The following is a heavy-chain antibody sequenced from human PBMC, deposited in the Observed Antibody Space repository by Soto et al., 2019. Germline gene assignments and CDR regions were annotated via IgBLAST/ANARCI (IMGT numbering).Heavy chain of an antibody. CDR3: ARETVAAAGEYYYYYYGMDV. J-gene: IGHJ6*02. CDR2: ISSSSSYI. V-gene: IGHV3-21*01. Sequence: GGSLRLSCAASGFTFSSYSMNWVRQAPGKGLEWVSSISSSSSYIYYADSVKGRFTISRDNAKNSLYLQMNSLRVEDTAVYYCARETVAAAGEYYYYYYGMDVWGQGTTVTVSS. D-gene: IGHD6-13*01. CDR1: GFTFSSYS.